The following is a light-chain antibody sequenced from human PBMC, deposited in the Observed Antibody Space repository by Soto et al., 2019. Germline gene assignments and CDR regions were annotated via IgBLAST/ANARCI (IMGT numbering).Light chain of an antibody. CDR1: QYIPSF. Sequence: DIQLTQSPSFLSASVGDRVTITCRASQYIPSFLAWYQQKPGKAPKLLIHSASTLHSGVPSRFSGSGSGTEFTLTISSLQPEDFATYYCQHRHSYPLTFGQGTRLEIK. CDR3: QHRHSYPLT. V-gene: IGKV1-9*01. J-gene: IGKJ5*01. CDR2: SAS.